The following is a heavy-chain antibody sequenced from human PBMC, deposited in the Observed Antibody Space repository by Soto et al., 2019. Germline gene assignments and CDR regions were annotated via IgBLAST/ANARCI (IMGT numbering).Heavy chain of an antibody. J-gene: IGHJ5*02. CDR3: ARMYSSGSGWFHP. V-gene: IGHV4-30-4*01. CDR2: IYYSGST. Sequence: PSETLSLTXTVSGGSISSGDYYWSWIRQPPGKGLEWIGYIYYSGSTYYNPSLKSRVTISVDTSKNQFSMSLTSVTAADTACYYCARMYSSGSGWFHPWGQGTLVTVSS. CDR1: GGSISSGDYY. D-gene: IGHD6-19*01.